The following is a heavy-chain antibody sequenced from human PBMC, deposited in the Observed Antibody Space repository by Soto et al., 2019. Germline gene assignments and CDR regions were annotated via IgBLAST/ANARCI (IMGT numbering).Heavy chain of an antibody. CDR2: ITGSGSNT. Sequence: EVQLSESVGGLVQPGGSLRLSCAASGFTFSTYAMTWVRQAPGKGLEWVSSITGSGSNTYYADSVKGRFIISRDNSLNTLYLQLSSLGGEDTAMYYCAKARRGVLISHDFWGQGALVTVSS. V-gene: IGHV3-23*01. J-gene: IGHJ4*02. CDR3: AKARRGVLISHDF. D-gene: IGHD3-10*01. CDR1: GFTFSTYA.